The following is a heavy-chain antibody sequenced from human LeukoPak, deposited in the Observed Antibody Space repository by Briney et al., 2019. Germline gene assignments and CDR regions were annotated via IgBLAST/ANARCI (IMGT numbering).Heavy chain of an antibody. V-gene: IGHV1-46*01. CDR2: INPSGGGT. CDR1: GGTFSSYA. Sequence: EASVKVSCKASGGTFSSYAISWVRQAPGQGLEWMGIINPSGGGTSYAQKFQGRVTMTRDMSTSTVYMELSSLRSEDTAVYYCARGLLYSSSWYPNWFDPWGQGTLVTVSS. J-gene: IGHJ5*02. D-gene: IGHD6-13*01. CDR3: ARGLLYSSSWYPNWFDP.